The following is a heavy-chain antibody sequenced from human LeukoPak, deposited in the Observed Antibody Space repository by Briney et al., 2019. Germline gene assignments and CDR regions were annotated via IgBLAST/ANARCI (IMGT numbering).Heavy chain of an antibody. D-gene: IGHD1-26*01. V-gene: IGHV1-2*02. CDR3: ARDFEEWELPAY. Sequence: GASVKVSCKASGYTFTGYYMHWVRQAPGQGLEWMGWINPNSGGTNYAQKFQGRVAMTRDTSISTAYMELSRLRSDVTAVYYCARDFEEWELPAYWGQGTLVTVSS. J-gene: IGHJ4*02. CDR1: GYTFTGYY. CDR2: INPNSGGT.